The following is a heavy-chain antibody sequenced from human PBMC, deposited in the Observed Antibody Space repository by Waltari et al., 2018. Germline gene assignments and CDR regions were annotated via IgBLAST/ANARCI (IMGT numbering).Heavy chain of an antibody. V-gene: IGHV1-45*02. CDR2: ISPLNGDT. CDR3: ARGYHKTAWIVDY. D-gene: IGHD2-2*01. CDR1: GYMFTYSY. Sequence: QMQLMQSGAEVKTTGSSVKVSCTASGYMFTYSYIYWVRQAPGQAFEWMGWISPLNGDTNYAQNFKGRVIITRDTSASTAYIEVNSVNSEDTAVYYCARGYHKTAWIVDYWGQGTLVTVSS. J-gene: IGHJ4*02.